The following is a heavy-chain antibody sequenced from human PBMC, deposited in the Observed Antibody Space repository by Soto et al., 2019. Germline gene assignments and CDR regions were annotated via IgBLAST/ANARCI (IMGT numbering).Heavy chain of an antibody. CDR3: ARSIVVVTALDY. J-gene: IGHJ4*02. CDR1: GYTFTSYA. V-gene: IGHV1-3*05. D-gene: IGHD2-21*02. CDR2: INAGNGNT. Sequence: QVQLVQSGAEEKKPGASVKVSCKASGYTFTSYAMHWVRQAPGQRLEWMGWINAGNGNTKYSQKFQGRVTITRDTSAISAYMELSSPRSEATAVYSCARSIVVVTALDYWGQGTLVTVSS.